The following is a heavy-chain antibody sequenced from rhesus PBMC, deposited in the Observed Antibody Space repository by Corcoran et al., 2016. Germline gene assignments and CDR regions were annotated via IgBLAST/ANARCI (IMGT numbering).Heavy chain of an antibody. CDR2: ISNTGKTK. Sequence: EVQLVESGGGLVQPGGSLRLSFAASGFTFRSSDMTLVRQALGKELEWVSSISNTGKTKYYADSVKGRFIISRDNAKNSLSLQMNSLKTEDTAVYYCTRDNWRSNLDSWGQGVVVTVSS. CDR1: GFTFRSSD. CDR3: TRDNWRSNLDS. D-gene: IGHD1-26*01. J-gene: IGHJ6*01. V-gene: IGHV3S4*01.